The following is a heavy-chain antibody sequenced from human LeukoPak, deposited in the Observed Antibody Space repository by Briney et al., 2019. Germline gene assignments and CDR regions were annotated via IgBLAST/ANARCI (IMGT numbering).Heavy chain of an antibody. CDR3: AREGPGGYSGYDENNWFDP. D-gene: IGHD5-12*01. J-gene: IGHJ5*02. CDR1: GGSISSYY. CDR2: IYTSGST. V-gene: IGHV4-4*07. Sequence: PSETLSLTCTVSGGSISSYYWSWIRQPAGKGLEWIGRIYTSGSTNYNPSLKSRVTMSVDTSKNQFSLKLSSVTAADTAVYYCAREGPGGYSGYDENNWFDPWGQGTLVTVSS.